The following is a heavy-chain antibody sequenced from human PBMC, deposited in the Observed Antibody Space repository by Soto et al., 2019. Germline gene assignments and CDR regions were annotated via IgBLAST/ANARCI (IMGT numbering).Heavy chain of an antibody. J-gene: IGHJ4*02. CDR3: ARDLGWGGWGIFGY. CDR1: GFIVSSKY. CDR2: IYNSGNT. D-gene: IGHD6-19*01. V-gene: IGHV3-53*04. Sequence: EVQLVESGGGLVQPGGSLRLSCVASGFIVSSKYMNWVRQAPGKGLEWVSVIYNSGNTYYADSVKGRFTISRHNSDNTLYLEMNSLRAEDTAVYYCARDLGWGGWGIFGYWGQGILVTVSS.